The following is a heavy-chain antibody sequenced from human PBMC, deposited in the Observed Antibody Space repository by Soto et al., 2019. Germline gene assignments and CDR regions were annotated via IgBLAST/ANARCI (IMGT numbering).Heavy chain of an antibody. CDR3: ARVLSLFNVGDVYNTIDK. D-gene: IGHD3-10*01. Sequence: QVQLQESGPGLVKPSETLSLPCIVSGESVDSGRFYWSWLRQSPGKGLEWIGYVHNNGSITSNPSLESRLTMSVDTSRNQFYLNLRSVTGADTAVYYCARVLSLFNVGDVYNTIDKGGQGTLVTVSS. CDR2: VHNNGSI. V-gene: IGHV4-61*01. J-gene: IGHJ4*02. CDR1: GESVDSGRFY.